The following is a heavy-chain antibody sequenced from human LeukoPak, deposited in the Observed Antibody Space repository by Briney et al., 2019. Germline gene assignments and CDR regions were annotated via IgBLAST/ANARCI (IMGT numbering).Heavy chain of an antibody. CDR1: GFTFSSYG. Sequence: GGSLRLSCAASGFTFSSYGMHWVRQAPGKGLEWVAFIRYDGSNKYYAGSVKGRFTISRDNSKNTLYLQMNSLRAEDTAVYYCAAGNGWLGDYWGQGTLVTVSS. CDR2: IRYDGSNK. J-gene: IGHJ4*02. D-gene: IGHD6-19*01. V-gene: IGHV3-30*02. CDR3: AAGNGWLGDY.